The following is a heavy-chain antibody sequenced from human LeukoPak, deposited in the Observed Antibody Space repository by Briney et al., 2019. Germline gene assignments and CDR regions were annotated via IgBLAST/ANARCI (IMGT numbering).Heavy chain of an antibody. CDR2: IYTSGST. CDR1: GGSISNYY. CDR3: ARDRRSGYYFDY. V-gene: IGHV4-4*07. D-gene: IGHD3-22*01. J-gene: IGHJ4*02. Sequence: RPSETLSLTCSVSGGSISNYYWSWIRQPAGKGLEWIGRIYTSGSTNYNPSLKSRVTISVDTSKNQFSLKLSSVTAADTAVYYCARDRRSGYYFDYWGQGTLVTVSS.